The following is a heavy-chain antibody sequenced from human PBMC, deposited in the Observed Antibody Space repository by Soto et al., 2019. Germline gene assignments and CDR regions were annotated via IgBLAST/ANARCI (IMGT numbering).Heavy chain of an antibody. V-gene: IGHV4-59*01. J-gene: IGHJ4*02. CDR2: IYYSGST. CDR1: GGSISSYY. D-gene: IGHD6-19*01. Sequence: PSETLSLTCTVSGGSISSYYWSWIRQPPGKGLEWIGYIYYSGSTNYNSSLKSRVTISVDTSKNQFSLKLSSVTAADTAVYYCARVALPYSSGWYQFDYWGQGTLVTVSS. CDR3: ARVALPYSSGWYQFDY.